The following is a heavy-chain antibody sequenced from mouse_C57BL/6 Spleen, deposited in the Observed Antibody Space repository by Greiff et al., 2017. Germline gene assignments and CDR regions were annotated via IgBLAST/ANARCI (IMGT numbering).Heavy chain of an antibody. Sequence: EVKLQESGAELVRPGASVKLSCTASGFNIKDYYMHWVKQRPEQGLEWIGRIDPEDGDTEYAPKFQGKATMTADTSSNTAYLQLSSLTSEDTAVYYCTPNYYGSSSHAMDYWGQGTSVTVSS. CDR3: TPNYYGSSSHAMDY. CDR1: GFNIKDYY. D-gene: IGHD1-1*01. V-gene: IGHV14-1*01. J-gene: IGHJ4*01. CDR2: IDPEDGDT.